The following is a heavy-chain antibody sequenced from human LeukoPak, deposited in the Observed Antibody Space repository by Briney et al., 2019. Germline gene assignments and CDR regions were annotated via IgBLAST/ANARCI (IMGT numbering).Heavy chain of an antibody. V-gene: IGHV1-3*01. CDR1: GYTFTSYA. J-gene: IGHJ6*04. D-gene: IGHD2-2*01. CDR2: INAGNGNT. CDR3: ARSPAAGLYYYYGMDV. Sequence: ASVKVSCKASGYTFTSYAMHWVRQAPGQRLEWMGWINAGNGNTKYSLKFQGRVTITRDTSASTAYMELSSLRSEDTAVYYCARSPAAGLYYYYGMDVWGKGTTVTVSS.